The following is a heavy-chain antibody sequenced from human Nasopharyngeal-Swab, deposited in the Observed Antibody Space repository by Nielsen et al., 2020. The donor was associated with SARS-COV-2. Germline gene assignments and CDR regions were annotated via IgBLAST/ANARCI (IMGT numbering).Heavy chain of an antibody. CDR3: AKVNGYHRDNGDFEY. D-gene: IGHD5-24*01. CDR2: ISFSGGRT. V-gene: IGHV3-23*01. Sequence: GESLKISCAVSGFSFSDSAMTWVRQAAGKGLEWVSSISFSGGRTYYAEFVRGRFTISRDNSKNTVYLQMGGLGAEDTAVYYCAKVNGYHRDNGDFEYWGQGTLVTVAS. CDR1: GFSFSDSA. J-gene: IGHJ4*02.